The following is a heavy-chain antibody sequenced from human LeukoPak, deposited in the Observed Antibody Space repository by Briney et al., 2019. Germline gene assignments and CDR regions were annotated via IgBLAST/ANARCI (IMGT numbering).Heavy chain of an antibody. Sequence: GTSLRLSCAASGITFNAIHWVRQAPGKGLEWGALTWYDGRNKYYADSVKGRFTISIDNSKNMVYLHMKSLRADAASEYYCARELFGSGSCPYYWGQGTLVTVSS. CDR3: ARELFGSGSCPYY. J-gene: IGHJ4*02. D-gene: IGHD3-10*01. CDR2: TWYDGRNK. V-gene: IGHV3-33*01. CDR1: GITFNA.